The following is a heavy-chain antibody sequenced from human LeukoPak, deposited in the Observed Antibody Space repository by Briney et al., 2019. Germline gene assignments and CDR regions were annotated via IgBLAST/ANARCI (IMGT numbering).Heavy chain of an antibody. CDR3: AREVKEADYYYGMDV. V-gene: IGHV4-59*01. CDR2: IYYSGST. D-gene: IGHD6-25*01. CDR1: GGSISSYY. Sequence: TSETLSLTCTVSGGSISSYYWSWIRQPPGKGLEWIGYIYYSGSTNYNPSLKSRVTISVDTSKNQFSLKLSSVTAADTAVYYCAREVKEADYYYGMDVWGQGTTVTVSS. J-gene: IGHJ6*02.